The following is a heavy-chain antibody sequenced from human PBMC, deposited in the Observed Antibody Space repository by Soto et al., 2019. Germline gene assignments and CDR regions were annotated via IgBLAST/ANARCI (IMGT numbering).Heavy chain of an antibody. D-gene: IGHD5-12*01. J-gene: IGHJ6*02. Sequence: SVEVSCKASGGTFSSYSISWVLQAPGQGLEWMGGIIPIFGTANYAQKFQGRVTITADESTSTAYMELSSLRSEDTAVYYCARGRIVATATKTYYYYGMDVWRQGTTVTVSS. CDR2: IIPIFGTA. V-gene: IGHV1-69*13. CDR1: GGTFSSYS. CDR3: ARGRIVATATKTYYYYGMDV.